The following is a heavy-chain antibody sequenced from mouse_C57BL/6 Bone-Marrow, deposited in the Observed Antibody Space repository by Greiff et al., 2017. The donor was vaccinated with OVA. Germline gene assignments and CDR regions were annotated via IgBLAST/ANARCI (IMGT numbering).Heavy chain of an antibody. Sequence: EVKLVESGPGMVKPSQSLSLTCTVTGYSITSGYDWHWIRHFPGNKLEWMGYISYSGSTNYNPSLKSRISITHDTSKNHFFLKLKSVTTEDTATDYCARGGSNYFAYWGQGTLVTVSA. CDR3: ARGGSNYFAY. CDR2: ISYSGST. J-gene: IGHJ3*01. D-gene: IGHD2-5*01. CDR1: GYSITSGYD. V-gene: IGHV3-1*01.